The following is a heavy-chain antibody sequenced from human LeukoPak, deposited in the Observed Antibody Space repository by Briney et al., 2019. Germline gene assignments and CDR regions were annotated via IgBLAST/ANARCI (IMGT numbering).Heavy chain of an antibody. V-gene: IGHV4-34*01. CDR1: GGSFSGYY. CDR2: INRSGST. CDR3: ARVYCSSTSCYEFDP. D-gene: IGHD2-2*01. Sequence: SETLSLTCAVYGGSFSGYYWSWIRQPPGKGLEWIGEINRSGSTNYNPSLKSRVTISVDTSKNQFSLKLSSVTAADTAVYYCARVYCSSTSCYEFDPWGQGTLVTVSS. J-gene: IGHJ5*02.